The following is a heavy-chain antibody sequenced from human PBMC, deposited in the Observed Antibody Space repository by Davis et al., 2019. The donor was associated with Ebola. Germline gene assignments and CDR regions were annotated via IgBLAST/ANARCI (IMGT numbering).Heavy chain of an antibody. CDR2: INAGNGNT. Sequence: ASVKVSCKASGYTFTSYAMHWVRQAPGQRLEWMGWINAGNGNTKYSQKFQGRVTITRDTSASIVYMELSSLRYEDTAVYHCARVPRYCSGGSCYGHNWFDPWGQGTLVTVSS. CDR3: ARVPRYCSGGSCYGHNWFDP. CDR1: GYTFTSYA. J-gene: IGHJ5*02. D-gene: IGHD2-15*01. V-gene: IGHV1-3*01.